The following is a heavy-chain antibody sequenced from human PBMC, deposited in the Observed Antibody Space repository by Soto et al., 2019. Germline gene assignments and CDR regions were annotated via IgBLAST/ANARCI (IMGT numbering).Heavy chain of an antibody. V-gene: IGHV2-26*01. CDR1: GYSLSNARLG. D-gene: IGHD3-3*01. CDR3: ARLWTVERYLQY. CDR2: IFSNDEK. J-gene: IGHJ1*01. Sequence: QITLKESGPVLVKSTETLTLTCTVSGYSLSNARLGVSWIRQPPGKALEWLAHIFSNDEKSYNTSLESRLAITKHICRNQVVPAMTNMDPVDTANYYWARLWTVERYLQYGGQGILVTVTS.